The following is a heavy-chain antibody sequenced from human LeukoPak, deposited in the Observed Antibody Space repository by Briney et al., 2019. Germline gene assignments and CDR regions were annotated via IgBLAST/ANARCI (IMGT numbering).Heavy chain of an antibody. CDR3: ARPCGGDCYGIDY. D-gene: IGHD2-21*02. V-gene: IGHV5-51*01. Sequence: GESLKISCKGSGYNFTSHWIGWVRQMPGKGLEWMGIVYPGDSDTRYSPSFQGQVTISADKSISTAYLQWSSLEASDTAMYYCARPCGGDCYGIDYWGQGTLVTVSS. CDR2: VYPGDSDT. CDR1: GYNFTSHW. J-gene: IGHJ4*02.